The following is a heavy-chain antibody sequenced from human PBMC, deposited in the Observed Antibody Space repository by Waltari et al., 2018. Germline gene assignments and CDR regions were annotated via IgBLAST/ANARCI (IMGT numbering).Heavy chain of an antibody. CDR1: GYSISSGYY. V-gene: IGHV4-38-2*02. D-gene: IGHD3-16*01. CDR3: ARVFGGASFDY. CDR2: IYHSGST. Sequence: QVQLQESGPGLVKPSETLSLTCTVSGYSISSGYYWGWIRQPPGKGLEWIGSIYHSGSTYYNPSLKRRVTISVDTSKNQFSLKLSSVTAADTAVYYCARVFGGASFDYWGQGTLVTVSS. J-gene: IGHJ4*02.